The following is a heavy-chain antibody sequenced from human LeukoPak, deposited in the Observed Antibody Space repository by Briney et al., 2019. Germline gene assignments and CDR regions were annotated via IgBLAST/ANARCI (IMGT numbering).Heavy chain of an antibody. V-gene: IGHV4-59*01. CDR3: ARYDFWSGLYFDY. D-gene: IGHD3-3*01. CDR2: IYYSGST. J-gene: IGHJ4*02. CDR1: GGSISRYY. Sequence: SETLSLTCTVSGGSISRYYWSWIRQPPGKGLEWIGYIYYSGSTNYNPSLKSRVTISVDTSKNQFSLKLSSVTAADTAVYYCARYDFWSGLYFDYWGQGTLVTVSS.